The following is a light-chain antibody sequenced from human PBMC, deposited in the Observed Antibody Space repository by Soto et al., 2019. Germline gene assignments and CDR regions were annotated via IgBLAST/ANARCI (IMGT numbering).Light chain of an antibody. V-gene: IGKV1-27*01. CDR1: QGISSY. CDR3: HQYVTSPT. Sequence: DIQLTQSPSSLSASLGDRVTITCRVSQGISSYLHYYRQKPGKVPKLLIYSASNLQSGVPSRFSGSGSGTDFTLTISRLEPEDSAVYHCHQYVTSPTFGPGTKVEIK. CDR2: SAS. J-gene: IGKJ3*01.